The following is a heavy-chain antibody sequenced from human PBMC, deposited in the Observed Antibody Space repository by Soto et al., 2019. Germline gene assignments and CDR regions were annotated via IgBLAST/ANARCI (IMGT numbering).Heavy chain of an antibody. CDR2: IKSKAYGGTT. D-gene: IGHD2-15*01. J-gene: IGHJ4*02. CDR1: GFPFSKAW. V-gene: IGHV3-15*01. CDR3: TKVFGYCSGGNCVNVDY. Sequence: EVQLVESGGGLVKPGGSLRLSCAASGFPFSKAWMSWVRQAPGKGLEWVGRIKSKAYGGTTDYAAPVKGRFTISSDDSSNKMYLQMNSLKAEDTAVEDCTKVFGYCSGGNCVNVDYWSQGAAVTVSS.